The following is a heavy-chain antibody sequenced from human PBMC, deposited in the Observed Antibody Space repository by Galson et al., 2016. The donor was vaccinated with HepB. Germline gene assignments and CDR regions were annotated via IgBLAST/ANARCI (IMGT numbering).Heavy chain of an antibody. CDR1: GFSFSNYD. Sequence: SLRLSCAASGFSFSNYDMSWARQAPGKGPEWVSTISGSGAKTYYADSVKGRSTISRDNPENTVYLQMDSLKVEDTAIYYCVKAIPDANYISGCDYWGQGTLVTVS. CDR3: VKAIPDANYISGCDY. D-gene: IGHD4/OR15-4a*01. J-gene: IGHJ4*02. CDR2: ISGSGAKT. V-gene: IGHV3-23*01.